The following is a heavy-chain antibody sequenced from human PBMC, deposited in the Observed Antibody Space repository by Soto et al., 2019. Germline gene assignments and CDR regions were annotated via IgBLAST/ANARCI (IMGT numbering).Heavy chain of an antibody. Sequence: VGSLRLSCAASGFTFSSYWMHWVRQAPGKGLVWVSRISSDGSSTSYADSVKGRFTISRDNAKNTVYLQMNSLRAEDTAVYYCARAQAVAGTGGYYWGQGTVVTVSS. D-gene: IGHD6-19*01. CDR3: ARAQAVAGTGGYY. V-gene: IGHV3-74*01. CDR1: GFTFSSYW. J-gene: IGHJ4*02. CDR2: ISSDGSST.